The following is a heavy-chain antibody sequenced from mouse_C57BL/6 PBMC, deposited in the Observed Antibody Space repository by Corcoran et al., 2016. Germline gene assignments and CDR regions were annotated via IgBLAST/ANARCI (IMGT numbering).Heavy chain of an antibody. CDR2: INPNNGGT. J-gene: IGHJ1*03. Sequence: EVQLQQSGPELVKPGASVKISCKASGYTFTDYYMNWVKQSHGKSLEWIGDINPNNGGTSYNQKFKGKATLTVDKSSSTAYMELRSLTSEDSAVYYCARLYYGSSGWYFDVWGTGTTVTVSS. D-gene: IGHD1-1*01. V-gene: IGHV1-26*01. CDR1: GYTFTDYY. CDR3: ARLYYGSSGWYFDV.